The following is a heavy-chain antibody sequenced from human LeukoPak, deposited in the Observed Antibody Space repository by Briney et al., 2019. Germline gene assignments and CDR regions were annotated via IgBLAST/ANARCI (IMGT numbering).Heavy chain of an antibody. CDR2: IYYSGSS. Sequence: SRTLSLTCTVSGGSISSGDYYWSWIRQPPGKGLEWIGYIYYSGSSSYNPSLKSRVTISVDTSKNQFSLKLSSVTAADTAVHYCARDSSMIWDAFDIWGQGTMVTVSS. CDR1: GGSISSGDYY. J-gene: IGHJ3*02. V-gene: IGHV4-30-4*08. CDR3: ARDSSMIWDAFDI. D-gene: IGHD3/OR15-3a*01.